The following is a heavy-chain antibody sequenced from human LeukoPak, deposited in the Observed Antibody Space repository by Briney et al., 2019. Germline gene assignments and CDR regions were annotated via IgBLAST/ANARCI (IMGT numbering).Heavy chain of an antibody. D-gene: IGHD2-21*01. CDR2: IYHTGST. CDR3: ARVVGNTNFDS. V-gene: IGHV4-4*02. CDR1: GASISGTDW. Sequence: SGTLSLTCAVSGASISGTDWWSWVRQPPGKGLEWIGEIYHTGSTNYNPSLESRVTISVDKSKSHFSLKVTSVTAADTAIYYCARVVGNTNFDSWGQGALVTVSS. J-gene: IGHJ4*02.